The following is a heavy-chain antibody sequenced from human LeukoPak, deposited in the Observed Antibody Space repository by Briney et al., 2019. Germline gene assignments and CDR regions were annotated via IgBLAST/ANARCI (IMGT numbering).Heavy chain of an antibody. V-gene: IGHV3-15*01. J-gene: IGHJ5*02. CDR3: AAGGGRGVPAPPLDL. Sequence: GGSLRLSCAASGFTFSHAWMTWVRQAPGKGLEWVGRIKSKTDGGTTDYAAPVKGRFTISRDDSRNTLYLQMNSLKSEDTAIYYCAAGGGRGVPAPPLDLWGQGTLVTVSS. CDR1: GFTFSHAW. D-gene: IGHD3-10*01. CDR2: IKSKTDGGTT.